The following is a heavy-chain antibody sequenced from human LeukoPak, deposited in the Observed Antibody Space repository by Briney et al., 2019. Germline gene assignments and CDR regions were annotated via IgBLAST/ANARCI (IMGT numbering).Heavy chain of an antibody. CDR2: IKQDGSEK. CDR1: GFTFSSYW. D-gene: IGHD3-16*01. V-gene: IGHV3-7*01. Sequence: GGSLRLSCAASGFTFSSYWMSWVRQAPGKGLEWVANIKQDGSEKYYVDSVKGRFTISRDNAKNSLYLQMNSLRAEDTAVYYCAREARDYDYVWGSPMNYWGQGTLVTVSS. J-gene: IGHJ4*02. CDR3: AREARDYDYVWGSPMNY.